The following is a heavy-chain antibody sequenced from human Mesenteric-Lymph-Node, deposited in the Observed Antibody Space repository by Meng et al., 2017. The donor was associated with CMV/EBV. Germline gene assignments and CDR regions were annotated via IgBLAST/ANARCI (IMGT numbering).Heavy chain of an antibody. D-gene: IGHD3-22*01. CDR2: VHHSGTT. Sequence: QLQLQEAGSGLVKPSETLSLSCIVYGDSISNSTYYWTWIRQPPGKGLEWIGSVHHSGTTYYNPSLKGRLTISVDTSANLFSLRLTTVTAADTATYYCARRGNYDSDYSEYWGQGTLVTVSS. V-gene: IGHV4-39*01. CDR1: GDSISNSTYY. CDR3: ARRGNYDSDYSEY. J-gene: IGHJ4*02.